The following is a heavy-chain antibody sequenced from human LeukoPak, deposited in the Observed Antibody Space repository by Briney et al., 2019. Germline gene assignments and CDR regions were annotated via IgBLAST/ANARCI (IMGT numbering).Heavy chain of an antibody. CDR3: ARDGPITANWFDP. D-gene: IGHD2-21*02. J-gene: IGHJ5*02. V-gene: IGHV1-18*01. CDR2: ISAYNGDT. Sequence: GASVKVSCKASGYTFTSYGISWVRQVPGQGLELVGWISAYNGDTNFAQRFHDRVTMTTDTSTSTAFMGLRSLTSDDTAVYYCARDGPITANWFDPWGQGTLVIVSS. CDR1: GYTFTSYG.